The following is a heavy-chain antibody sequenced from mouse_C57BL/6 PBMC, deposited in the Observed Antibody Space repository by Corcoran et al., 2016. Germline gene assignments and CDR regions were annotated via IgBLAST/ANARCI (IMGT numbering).Heavy chain of an antibody. CDR2: IYPGSGNT. CDR1: GYTFTDYY. J-gene: IGHJ1*03. Sequence: QVQLNQSGAELVRPGASVKLSCKASGYTFTDYYINWVKQRPGQGLEWIARIYPGSGNTYYNEKFKGKATLTAEKSSSTAYMQLSSLTSEDSAVYFCARGGGRGYFDVWGTGTTVTVSS. CDR3: ARGGGRGYFDV. V-gene: IGHV1-76*01.